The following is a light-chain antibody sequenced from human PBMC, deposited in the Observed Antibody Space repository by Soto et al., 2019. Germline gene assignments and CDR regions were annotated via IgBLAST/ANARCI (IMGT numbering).Light chain of an antibody. V-gene: IGKV1-39*01. Sequence: DIQMTQSPSSLSASVGDRITITCRASQSIGSYLNWYQRKPGRAPNLLIYAAYSLQSGVPSRFSGSGSGPDFTITSSGLRPEDFATYYCQQRFSAPLSFGQGTKLEIK. CDR1: QSIGSY. CDR2: AAY. CDR3: QQRFSAPLS. J-gene: IGKJ2*01.